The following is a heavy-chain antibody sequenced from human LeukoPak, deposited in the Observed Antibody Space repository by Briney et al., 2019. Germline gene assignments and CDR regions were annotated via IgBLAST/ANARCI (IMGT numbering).Heavy chain of an antibody. D-gene: IGHD3-10*01. J-gene: IGHJ3*02. V-gene: IGHV1-18*01. CDR3: ARLPGLLWFGEPWDPGAFDI. CDR2: ISAYNGNT. CDR1: GYTFTSYG. Sequence: ASVKVSCKASGYTFTSYGISWVRQAPGQGREWMGWISAYNGNTNYAQKLQGRVTMTTDTSTSTAYMELRSLRSDDTAVYYCARLPGLLWFGEPWDPGAFDIWGQGTMVTVSS.